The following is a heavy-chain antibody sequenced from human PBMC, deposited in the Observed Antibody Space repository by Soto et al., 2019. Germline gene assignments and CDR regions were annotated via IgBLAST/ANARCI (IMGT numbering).Heavy chain of an antibody. D-gene: IGHD3-16*01. V-gene: IGHV1-69*12. CDR3: ATPLRYNDVWRGSPPFDY. CDR2: ISPIFGTA. Sequence: QVQMVQSGAEVKKPGSSVKVPCKPSGGTFSNYAINWLRQAPGQGLEWLGGISPIFGTANYAQKFQGRVTITADESTTTAYMELSGLRSEDTAVYYCATPLRYNDVWRGSPPFDYWGQGTLVTVSS. J-gene: IGHJ4*02. CDR1: GGTFSNYA.